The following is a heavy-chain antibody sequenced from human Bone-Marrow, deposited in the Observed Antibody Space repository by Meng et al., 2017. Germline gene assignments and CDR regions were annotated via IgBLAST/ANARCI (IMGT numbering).Heavy chain of an antibody. Sequence: QVQLQLSGPGLVKPSQTLPLTCAISGDSVSSNSAAWNWLRQSPSRGLEWLGRTYYKSKWYNDYAVSVKSRITINTDTSKNQFSLQLNSVTPEDTAVYYCARGGIVATSSLDYWGQGTLVTVSS. V-gene: IGHV6-1*01. J-gene: IGHJ4*02. CDR1: GDSVSSNSAA. D-gene: IGHD5-12*01. CDR3: ARGGIVATSSLDY. CDR2: TYYKSKWYN.